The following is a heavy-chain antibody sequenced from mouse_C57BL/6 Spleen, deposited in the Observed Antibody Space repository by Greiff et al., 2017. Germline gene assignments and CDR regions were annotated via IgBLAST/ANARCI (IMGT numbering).Heavy chain of an antibody. Sequence: EVMLVESGGGLVKPGGSLKLSCAASGFTFSSYAMSWVRQTPEKRLEWVATISDGGSYTYYPDNVKGRFTISRDNAKNNLYLQMSHLKSEDTAMYYCARGHDGYYYWGQGTTLTVSS. CDR1: GFTFSSYA. J-gene: IGHJ2*01. CDR3: ARGHDGYYY. V-gene: IGHV5-4*03. D-gene: IGHD2-3*01. CDR2: ISDGGSYT.